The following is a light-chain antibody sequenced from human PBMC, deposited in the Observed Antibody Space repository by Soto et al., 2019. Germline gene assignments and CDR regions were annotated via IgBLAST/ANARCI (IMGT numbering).Light chain of an antibody. V-gene: IGKV1-27*01. CDR3: QQYNSAPPFT. CDR2: AAS. CDR1: QGISNY. Sequence: DIQMTQSPSSLSASVGDRVTITCRASQGISNYLAWYQQKPGKVPKLLIYAASTLQSGVPNRFSGSGSWTDFTLTISSLQTEDVETYYCQQYNSAPPFTFGPGNKVDIK. J-gene: IGKJ3*01.